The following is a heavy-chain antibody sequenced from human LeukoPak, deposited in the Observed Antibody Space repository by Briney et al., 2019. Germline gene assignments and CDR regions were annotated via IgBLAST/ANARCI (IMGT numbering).Heavy chain of an antibody. CDR2: INPSGGST. D-gene: IGHD3-10*01. V-gene: IGHV1-46*01. CDR3: ARVDLWFGELG. J-gene: IGHJ4*02. Sequence: GASVKVSCKASGYTFTSYYMHWVRQAPGQGLEWMGIINPSGGSTSYAQKFQGRFTMTRDTSTSTVYMELSSLRSEDTAVYYCARVDLWFGELGWGQGTLVTVSS. CDR1: GYTFTSYY.